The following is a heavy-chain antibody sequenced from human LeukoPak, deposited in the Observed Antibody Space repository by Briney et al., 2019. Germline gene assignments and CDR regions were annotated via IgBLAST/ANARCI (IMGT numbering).Heavy chain of an antibody. CDR2: VSGSGGTT. CDR1: GLTFSIYV. D-gene: IGHD4-11*01. V-gene: IGHV3-23*01. J-gene: IGHJ1*01. Sequence: GGSLRLSCAASGLTFSIYVMSWIRQAPGKGLEWVSTVSGSGGTTYHADSVKGRFTISRDSSKNTLYLQMNSLRVEDTAVYFCAKTTGYSDYSPFHHWGQGTLVTVSS. CDR3: AKTTGYSDYSPFHH.